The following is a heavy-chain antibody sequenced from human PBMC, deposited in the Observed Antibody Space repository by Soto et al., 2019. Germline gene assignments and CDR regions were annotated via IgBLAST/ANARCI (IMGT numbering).Heavy chain of an antibody. CDR2: IKHDGSES. CDR1: GFTFSSYW. Sequence: GGSLRLSCAASGFTFSSYWMTWVRQAPGKALEWLANIKHDGSESNYVDSVKGRFTISRDNAENSVYLQMNSLRVEDTAVYYCTRGRVWSYYWGRATLVTVPS. J-gene: IGHJ4*02. CDR3: TRGRVWSYY. V-gene: IGHV3-7*04. D-gene: IGHD6-19*01.